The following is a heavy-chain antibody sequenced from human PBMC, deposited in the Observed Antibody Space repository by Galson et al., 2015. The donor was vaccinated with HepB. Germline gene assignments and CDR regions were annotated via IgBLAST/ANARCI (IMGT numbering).Heavy chain of an antibody. CDR1: GYTFTSYG. CDR3: ARSFVVVPAAMRVGGSDYYYGMDV. V-gene: IGHV1-18*04. Sequence: SVKVSCKASGYTFTSYGISWVRQAPGQGLEWMGWISAYNGNTNYAQKLQGRVTMTTDTSTSTAYMELRSLRSDDTAVYYCARSFVVVPAAMRVGGSDYYYGMDVWGQGTTVTVSS. CDR2: ISAYNGNT. J-gene: IGHJ6*02. D-gene: IGHD2-2*01.